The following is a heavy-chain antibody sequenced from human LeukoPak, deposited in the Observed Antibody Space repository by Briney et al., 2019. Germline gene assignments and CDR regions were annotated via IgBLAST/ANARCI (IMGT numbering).Heavy chain of an antibody. V-gene: IGHV4-39*02. J-gene: IGHJ5*01. D-gene: IGHD2-15*01. Sequence: SETLSLTCSVSGGSISSSSYYWGWIRQPPGKGLEWIGGIYYGGSTYYTPSLKSRLTISVDTSKNHFSLRLSSVTAADTAVYYCASGGGYCSGGSCYSGNWFDSWGQGTLVTVSA. CDR2: IYYGGST. CDR3: ASGGGYCSGGSCYSGNWFDS. CDR1: GGSISSSSYY.